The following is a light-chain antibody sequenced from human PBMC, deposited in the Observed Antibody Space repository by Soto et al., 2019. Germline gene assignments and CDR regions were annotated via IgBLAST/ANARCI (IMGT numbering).Light chain of an antibody. CDR1: QSVGSH. J-gene: IGKJ5*01. CDR2: DAS. CDR3: QHRTNWPPVT. V-gene: IGKV3-11*01. Sequence: EIVLTQSPATLSLSPGERAALSCRASQSVGSHLAWYQQKPGQPPRLLIYDASNRATGIPARFSGSGSGTDFTLTISSLEPEDFAVYYCQHRTNWPPVTFGKGTRLEIK.